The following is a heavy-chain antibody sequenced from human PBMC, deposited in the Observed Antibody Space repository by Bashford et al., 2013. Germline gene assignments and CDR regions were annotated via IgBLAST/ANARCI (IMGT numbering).Heavy chain of an antibody. V-gene: IGHV3-30-3*01. D-gene: IGHD3-22*01. Sequence: GSLRLSCAASGFTFSSYAMHWVRQAPGKGLEWVAVISYDGSNKYYADSVKGRFTISRDNSKNTLYLQMNSLRAEDTAVYYCASEEASGYPSMDVWGQGTTVTVSS. CDR3: ASEEASGYPSMDV. CDR1: GFTFSSYA. J-gene: IGHJ6*02. CDR2: ISYDGSNK.